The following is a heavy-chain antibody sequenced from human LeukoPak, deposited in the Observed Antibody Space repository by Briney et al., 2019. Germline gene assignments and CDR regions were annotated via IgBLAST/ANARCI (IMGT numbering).Heavy chain of an antibody. CDR2: IKQDGSEK. CDR1: GFTFSSYW. D-gene: IGHD3-10*01. Sequence: GGSLRLSCAASGFTFSSYWMSWVRQAPGKGREWVANIKQDGSEKYYVDSVKGRFTISRDNAKNSLYLQMNSLRAEDTAVYYCARDYYGSGSLFDYWGQGTLVTVSS. J-gene: IGHJ4*02. V-gene: IGHV3-7*01. CDR3: ARDYYGSGSLFDY.